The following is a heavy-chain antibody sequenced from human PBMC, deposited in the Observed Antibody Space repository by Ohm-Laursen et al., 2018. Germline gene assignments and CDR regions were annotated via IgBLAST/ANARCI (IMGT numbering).Heavy chain of an antibody. CDR1: GYTFTTYG. J-gene: IGHJ6*02. Sequence: ASVKVSCKASGYTFTTYGISWVRQAPGQGLEWMGWISAYNRNTHSAQKLQGRVTMTTDTSTSTAYMELRSLRSDDTAIYYCARDRGSGYDSPYDMDVWGQGTTVTVSS. V-gene: IGHV1-18*01. D-gene: IGHD5-12*01. CDR2: ISAYNRNT. CDR3: ARDRGSGYDSPYDMDV.